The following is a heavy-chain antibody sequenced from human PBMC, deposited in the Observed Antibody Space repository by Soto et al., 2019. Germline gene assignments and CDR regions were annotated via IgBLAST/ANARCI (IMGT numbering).Heavy chain of an antibody. J-gene: IGHJ6*04. CDR1: GGTFSSYA. D-gene: IGHD2-2*01. Sequence: SVKVSCKASGGTFSSYAISWVRQAPGQGLEWMGGIIPIFGTANYAQKFQGRVTITADESTSTAYMELSSLRSEDTAVYYCAREGPTGIVVVPAGGYYYYGMDVWGKGTSVTVSS. CDR3: AREGPTGIVVVPAGGYYYYGMDV. V-gene: IGHV1-69*13. CDR2: IIPIFGTA.